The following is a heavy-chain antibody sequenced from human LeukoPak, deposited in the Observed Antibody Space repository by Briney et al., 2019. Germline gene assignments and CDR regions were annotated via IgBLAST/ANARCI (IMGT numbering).Heavy chain of an antibody. V-gene: IGHV4-38-2*02. J-gene: IGHJ5*02. D-gene: IGHD2-2*01. Sequence: SETLSLTCTVSGYSISSGYYWGWIRQPPGKGLEWIGSIYHSGSTNYNLSLKSRVTISVDKSKNQFSLKLNSVTAADTAVYYCARDYCTSTTCPNWFDPWGQGTLVTVSS. CDR1: GYSISSGYY. CDR3: ARDYCTSTTCPNWFDP. CDR2: IYHSGST.